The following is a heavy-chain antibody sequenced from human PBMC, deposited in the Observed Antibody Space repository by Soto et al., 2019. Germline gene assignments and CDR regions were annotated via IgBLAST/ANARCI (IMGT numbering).Heavy chain of an antibody. CDR2: TYYRSRWQT. Sequence: SQTLSLTCAISGDSVSSNDATWDWIRQSPSRGLEWLGRTYYRSRWQTDYAISVKGRFTISRDNAQDSLFLQMNRLRAEDSAFYYCARDPRYFGRSGPFDYWGRGALVTVSS. V-gene: IGHV6-1*01. CDR3: ARDPRYFGRSGPFDY. D-gene: IGHD3-22*01. CDR1: GDSVSSNDAT. J-gene: IGHJ4*02.